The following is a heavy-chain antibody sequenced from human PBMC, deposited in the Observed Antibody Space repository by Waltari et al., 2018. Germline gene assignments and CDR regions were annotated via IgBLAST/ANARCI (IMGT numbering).Heavy chain of an antibody. V-gene: IGHV1-8*03. Sequence: QVQLVQSGAEVKKPGASVKVSCKASGYTFTTYDINWVRQATGQGLEWMGWLNPTTGNTGYAQKSQGRLSITRDPSISTVYMELTSLRSDDTAVYYCARRPPGGDSSSFQHWGQGTLVTVSS. D-gene: IGHD6-19*01. CDR3: ARRPPGGDSSSFQH. CDR2: LNPTTGNT. J-gene: IGHJ1*01. CDR1: GYTFTTYD.